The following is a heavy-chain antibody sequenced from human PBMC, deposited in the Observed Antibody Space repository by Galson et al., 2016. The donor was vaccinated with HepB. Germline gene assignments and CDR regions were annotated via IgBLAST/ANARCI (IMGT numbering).Heavy chain of an antibody. D-gene: IGHD3-10*01. J-gene: IGHJ4*02. V-gene: IGHV3-30-3*01. CDR2: VSYDGDNK. CDR1: GFTFSSYA. Sequence: SLRLSCAASGFTFSSYAMHWVRQAPGKGLEWVAVVSYDGDNKYYADSVKGRFTISRANSKNTLYLQMNSLRAEDTAVYFCAGDPAPYYGSGSYLDYFDYWGQGTLVTVSS. CDR3: AGDPAPYYGSGSYLDYFDY.